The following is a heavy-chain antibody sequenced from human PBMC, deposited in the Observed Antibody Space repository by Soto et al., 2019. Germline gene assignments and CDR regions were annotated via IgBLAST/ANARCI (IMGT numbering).Heavy chain of an antibody. V-gene: IGHV3-74*03. J-gene: IGHJ6*03. CDR1: GFTFSSYW. D-gene: IGHD2-15*01. Sequence: EVQLVESGGGIVQPGGSLRLSCAASGFTFSSYWMHWVRQAPGKGLVWVSRINGDGSTTKYAESVTGRFTMSRDNAKNTLYLQMNSLRAEDTAVFYCARDPDISGGLPYYTSMDVWGKGTTVTVSS. CDR3: ARDPDISGGLPYYTSMDV. CDR2: INGDGSTT.